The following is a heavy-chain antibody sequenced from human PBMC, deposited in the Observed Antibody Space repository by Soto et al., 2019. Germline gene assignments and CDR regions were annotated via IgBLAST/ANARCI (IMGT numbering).Heavy chain of an antibody. CDR3: AREMIDGYPFDY. D-gene: IGHD5-12*01. CDR2: IYYSGST. CDR1: GGSISSYY. J-gene: IGHJ4*02. V-gene: IGHV4-59*01. Sequence: SETLSLTCTVSGGSISSYYWSWLRQPPGKGLEWIGYIYYSGSTNYNPSLKSRVTISVDTSKNQFSLKLSPVTAADTAVYYCAREMIDGYPFDYWGQGTLVTVSS.